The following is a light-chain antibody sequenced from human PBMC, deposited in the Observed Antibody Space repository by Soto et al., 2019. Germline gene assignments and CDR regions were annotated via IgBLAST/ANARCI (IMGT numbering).Light chain of an antibody. J-gene: IGKJ1*01. Sequence: EIVWTQSPGTLSLSPGERATLSCRASQSVDSSYLAWYHQRPGQAPRLLIYGASSRATGIPDRFSGSGSGTDFSLTISRLEPEDFAVYYCHQYGSSPWTFGQGTKV. V-gene: IGKV3-20*01. CDR2: GAS. CDR1: QSVDSSY. CDR3: HQYGSSPWT.